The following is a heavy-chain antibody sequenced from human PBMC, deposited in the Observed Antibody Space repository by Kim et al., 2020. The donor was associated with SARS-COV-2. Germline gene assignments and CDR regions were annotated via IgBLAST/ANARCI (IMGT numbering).Heavy chain of an antibody. J-gene: IGHJ4*02. CDR1: GFTFSSYA. CDR3: ARDLGHYYDSSGFFDY. V-gene: IGHV3-30*04. D-gene: IGHD3-22*01. Sequence: GGSLRLSCAASGFTFSSYAMHWVRQAPGKGLEWVAVISYDGSNKYYADSVKGRFTISRDNSKNTLYLQMNSLRAEDTAVYYCARDLGHYYDSSGFFDYWGQGTLVTVSS. CDR2: ISYDGSNK.